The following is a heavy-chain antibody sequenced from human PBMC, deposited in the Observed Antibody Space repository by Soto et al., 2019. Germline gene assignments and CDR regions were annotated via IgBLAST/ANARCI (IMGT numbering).Heavy chain of an antibody. J-gene: IGHJ6*02. D-gene: IGHD4-17*01. Sequence: GGSLRLSCAGSGFSFGSYEVHWVRQAPGKGLEWVTFTSYDGSINCYADSVKGRFTMSRDNSKNLLYLQMNSLRTEDTAVYYCVRRSTVSYYAVDVWGQGTTVTVSS. CDR2: TSYDGSIN. V-gene: IGHV3-30*04. CDR3: VRRSTVSYYAVDV. CDR1: GFSFGSYE.